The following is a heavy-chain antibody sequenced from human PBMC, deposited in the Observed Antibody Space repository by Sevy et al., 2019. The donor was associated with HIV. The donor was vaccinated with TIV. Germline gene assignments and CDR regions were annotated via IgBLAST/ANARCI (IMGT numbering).Heavy chain of an antibody. D-gene: IGHD2-15*01. CDR2: ISSSSSNI. V-gene: IGHV3-48*02. CDR3: ASRAVVVVAATGYSWFDP. Sequence: GGSLRLSCAASGFTFSSNSMNWVRQAPGKGLEWVSYISSSSSNIYYADSVKGRFTTSRDNAKKSLYLQMNSLRDEDTAVYYCASRAVVVVAATGYSWFDPWGQGTLVTVSS. J-gene: IGHJ5*01. CDR1: GFTFSSNS.